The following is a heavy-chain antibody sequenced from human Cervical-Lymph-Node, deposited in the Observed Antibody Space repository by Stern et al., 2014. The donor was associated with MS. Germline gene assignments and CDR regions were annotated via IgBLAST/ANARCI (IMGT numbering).Heavy chain of an antibody. CDR2: IRTNNNNT. J-gene: IGHJ4*02. Sequence: QVQLVQSVAEVKQPGASVRVSCKASGYTFTTYAISWVRQSPGQGLEWMGWIRTNNNNTHYAQKFQGRLTMPTDSSTSAAYMELRSLRSDDTSLYYCAIELQHPDYWGQGTLVTVSS. V-gene: IGHV1-18*01. CDR3: AIELQHPDY. CDR1: GYTFTTYA. D-gene: IGHD1-1*01.